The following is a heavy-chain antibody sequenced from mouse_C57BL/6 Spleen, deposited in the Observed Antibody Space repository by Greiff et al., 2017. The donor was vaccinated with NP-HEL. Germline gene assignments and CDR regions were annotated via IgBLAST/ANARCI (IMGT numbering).Heavy chain of an antibody. CDR2: INPSNGGT. Sequence: QVQLQQPGTELVKPGASVKLSCKASGYTFTSYWMHWVKQGPGQGLEWIGNINPSNGGTNYNEKFKSKATLTVDKSSSTAYMQLSSLTSEDSAVYYCARGVMITTRPLYWYFDVWGTGTTVTVSS. CDR1: GYTFTSYW. V-gene: IGHV1-53*01. J-gene: IGHJ1*03. CDR3: ARGVMITTRPLYWYFDV. D-gene: IGHD2-4*01.